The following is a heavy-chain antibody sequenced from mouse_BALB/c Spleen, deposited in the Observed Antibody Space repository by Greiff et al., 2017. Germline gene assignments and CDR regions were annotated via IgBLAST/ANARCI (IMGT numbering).Heavy chain of an antibody. CDR1: GFNIKDYY. Sequence: EVKLQESGAELVRPGALVKLSCKASGFNIKDYYMHWVKQRPEQGLEWIGWIDPENGNTIYDPKFQGKASITADTSSNTAYLQLSSLTSEDTAVYYCARPNYYGSPNGYWGQGTTLTVSS. J-gene: IGHJ2*01. CDR3: ARPNYYGSPNGY. D-gene: IGHD1-1*01. V-gene: IGHV14-1*02. CDR2: IDPENGNT.